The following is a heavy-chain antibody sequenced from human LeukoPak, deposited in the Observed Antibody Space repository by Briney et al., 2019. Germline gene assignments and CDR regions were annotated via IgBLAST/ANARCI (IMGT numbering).Heavy chain of an antibody. CDR1: GRSISSYY. CDR3: ARLAGSRFDP. V-gene: IGHV4-59*08. D-gene: IGHD2-15*01. Sequence: SETLSLTCTVSGRSISSYYWSWVRQPPGKGLEWLGYIYYSGSTNYNPPLKSRVTISVDTSKNQFSLKLSSVTAADTAVYYCARLAGSRFDPWGQGTLVTVSS. CDR2: IYYSGST. J-gene: IGHJ5*02.